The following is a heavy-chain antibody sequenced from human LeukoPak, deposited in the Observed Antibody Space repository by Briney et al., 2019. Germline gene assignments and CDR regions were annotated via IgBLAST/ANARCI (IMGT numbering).Heavy chain of an antibody. Sequence: GGSLRLSCAVSGFSVSDFTMNWVRQAPGKGLEWVSSIGSNSIHIYYSDSAKGRFTISRDSAKNSLYLQMNSLRAEDTAVYYCARVGRNYVGYWFDPWGQGTLVTVSS. CDR2: IGSNSIHI. D-gene: IGHD1-7*01. V-gene: IGHV3-21*01. CDR3: ARVGRNYVGYWFDP. CDR1: GFSVSDFT. J-gene: IGHJ5*02.